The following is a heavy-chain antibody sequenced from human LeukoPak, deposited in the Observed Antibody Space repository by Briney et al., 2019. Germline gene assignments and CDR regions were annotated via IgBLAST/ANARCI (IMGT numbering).Heavy chain of an antibody. J-gene: IGHJ4*02. V-gene: IGHV4-38-2*02. D-gene: IGHD5-12*01. CDR3: ARVNVVATIHVDY. CDR1: GYSISSGYY. CDR2: IYHSGST. Sequence: PSETLSLTCTVSGYSISSGYYWGWIRQPPGKGLEWIGSIYHSGSTYYNPSLKSRVTISVDTSKDQFSLKLSSVTAADTAVYYCARVNVVATIHVDYWGQGTLVTVSS.